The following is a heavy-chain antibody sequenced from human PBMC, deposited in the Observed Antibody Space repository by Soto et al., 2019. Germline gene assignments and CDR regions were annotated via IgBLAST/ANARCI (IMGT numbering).Heavy chain of an antibody. Sequence: EASVKVSCKASGYTFTRSGISWVRQAPGQGLEWMGWISTYNGDTNYAQTFQGRVTMTTDTSTSTVHMEVRSLRSDDTAVYYCAREGVAPYYYYGMDVRGQGTPVTVSS. CDR1: GYTFTRSG. J-gene: IGHJ6*02. D-gene: IGHD5-12*01. V-gene: IGHV1-18*01. CDR2: ISTYNGDT. CDR3: AREGVAPYYYYGMDV.